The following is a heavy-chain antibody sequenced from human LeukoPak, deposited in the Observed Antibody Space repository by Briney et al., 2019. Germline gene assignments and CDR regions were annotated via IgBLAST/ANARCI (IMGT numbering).Heavy chain of an antibody. Sequence: GGSLRLSCSASGFTFNRFYLHWVRQAPGKGLEFVSHISSNGATTYYADSVEGRFTISRDNSKNTLYLQMSSLRADDTAVYYCVKDRSIAAPNNDFFDSWGQGALVTVSS. J-gene: IGHJ4*02. V-gene: IGHV3-64D*06. CDR3: VKDRSIAAPNNDFFDS. CDR2: ISSNGATT. CDR1: GFTFNRFY. D-gene: IGHD6-6*01.